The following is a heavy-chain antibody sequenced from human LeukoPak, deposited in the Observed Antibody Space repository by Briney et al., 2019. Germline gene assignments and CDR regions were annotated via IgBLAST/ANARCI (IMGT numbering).Heavy chain of an antibody. CDR3: ARAYDYSNAYDY. D-gene: IGHD4-11*01. V-gene: IGHV1-2*06. CDR1: GYTFTGYY. J-gene: IGHJ4*02. CDR2: INPNSGGT. Sequence: ASVKVSCKASGYTFTGYYMHWVRQAPGQGLEWMGRINPNSGGTNYAQKFQGRVTMTRDTSISTAYMELSRLRSEDTAVYYCARAYDYSNAYDYWGQGTLVTVSS.